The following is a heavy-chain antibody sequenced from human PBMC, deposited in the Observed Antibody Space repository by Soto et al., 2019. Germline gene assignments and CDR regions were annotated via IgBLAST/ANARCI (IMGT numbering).Heavy chain of an antibody. V-gene: IGHV3-33*01. D-gene: IGHD4-17*01. CDR2: IWSDGSDD. Sequence: QVQLVESGGGVVQPGTSLRLSCIASGFRFSDYGMHWVRQAPGKGLEWVADIWSDGSDDHYPDSLKGRITISRDNSKNTLYLQMNSLRVEDTAVYYCARAKRDSTVTRYFYAFDIWGEGTMVSVSS. J-gene: IGHJ3*02. CDR1: GFRFSDYG. CDR3: ARAKRDSTVTRYFYAFDI.